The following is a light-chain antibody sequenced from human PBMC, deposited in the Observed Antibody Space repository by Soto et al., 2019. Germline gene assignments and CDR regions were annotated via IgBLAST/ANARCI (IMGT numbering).Light chain of an antibody. CDR1: SSDVGGYTS. J-gene: IGLJ1*01. Sequence: QTVLTQPRSVSGSPGQSVTISCTGTSSDVGGYTSVSWYQQHPGKAPKLMIYNVNKTPSGVPDRFSGSKSGNTASLTISGLQAADEADYFCKSYAGSNTYVFGSGTKLTVL. CDR2: NVN. CDR3: KSYAGSNTYV. V-gene: IGLV2-11*01.